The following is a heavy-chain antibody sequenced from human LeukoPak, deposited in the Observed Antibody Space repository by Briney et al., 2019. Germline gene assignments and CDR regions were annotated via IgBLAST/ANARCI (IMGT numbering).Heavy chain of an antibody. J-gene: IGHJ4*02. CDR1: GFTLNTYW. Sequence: PGGSLRLSCAASGFTLNTYWIHWVRQTPQTGLEWVAGISGDGNFKRNADSVRGRLTIFTDNAKSTVSLQVSSLRAEDTAVYYCTATPWGSAAAIFDYWGQGILVTVSS. CDR2: ISGDGNFK. V-gene: IGHV3-74*01. D-gene: IGHD3-16*01. CDR3: TATPWGSAAAIFDY.